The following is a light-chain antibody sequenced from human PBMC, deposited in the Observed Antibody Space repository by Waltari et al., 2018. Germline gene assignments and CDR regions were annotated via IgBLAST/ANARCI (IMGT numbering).Light chain of an antibody. CDR3: QQYDNPPYT. CDR1: QDVRKY. Sequence: DIDMTQSPSSLSASVGDRVTITCQASQDVRKYANWYQQKPGKAPKFLIYDASSLETGVPARFSGGGSGTHFTFTINSLQPEDFATYYCQQYDNPPYTFGQGTKLEIK. J-gene: IGKJ2*01. CDR2: DAS. V-gene: IGKV1-33*01.